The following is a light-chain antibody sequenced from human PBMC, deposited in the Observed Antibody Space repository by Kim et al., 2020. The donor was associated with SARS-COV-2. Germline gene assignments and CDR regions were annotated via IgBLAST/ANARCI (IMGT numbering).Light chain of an antibody. Sequence: DIQMTQSPSTLSASVGDRVTITCRASQSISSWLAWYQQKPGKAPKLLIYKASTLESGVPSRFSGSGSGIEFTLTISSLQPDDFATYYCQQYNSYPYTFCQRTKLEI. CDR1: QSISSW. V-gene: IGKV1-5*03. J-gene: IGKJ2*01. CDR2: KAS. CDR3: QQYNSYPYT.